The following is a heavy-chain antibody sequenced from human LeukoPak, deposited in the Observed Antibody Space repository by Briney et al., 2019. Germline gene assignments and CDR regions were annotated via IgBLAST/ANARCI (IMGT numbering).Heavy chain of an antibody. CDR2: IYYSGST. D-gene: IGHD3-22*01. Sequence: SETLSLTCTASGGSISSYYWSWIRQPPGKGLEWIGYIYYSGSTNYNPSLKSRVTISVDTSKNQFSLKLSSVTAADTAVYYCARVAYYDSSGYSQDAFDIWGQGTMVTVSS. J-gene: IGHJ3*02. CDR3: ARVAYYDSSGYSQDAFDI. V-gene: IGHV4-59*01. CDR1: GGSISSYY.